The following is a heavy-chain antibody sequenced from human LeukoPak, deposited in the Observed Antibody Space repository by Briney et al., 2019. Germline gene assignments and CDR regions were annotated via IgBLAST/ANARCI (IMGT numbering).Heavy chain of an antibody. CDR2: INHSGST. CDR1: GGSFSGYY. Sequence: SETLSLTCAVYGGSFSGYYWSWIRQPPGEGLEWIGEINHSGSTNYNPSLKSRVTISVDTSKNQFSLKLSSVTAADTAVYYCASRSRFGRGSSGWQTSYYFDYWGQGTLVTVSS. V-gene: IGHV4-34*01. CDR3: ASRSRFGRGSSGWQTSYYFDY. D-gene: IGHD6-19*01. J-gene: IGHJ4*02.